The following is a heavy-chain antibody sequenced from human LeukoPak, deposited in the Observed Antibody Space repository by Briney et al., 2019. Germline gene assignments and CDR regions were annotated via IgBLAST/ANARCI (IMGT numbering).Heavy chain of an antibody. CDR3: ARDRSSSWYYFDY. CDR1: GYTFTSYA. CDR2: ISAYNGAT. J-gene: IGHJ4*02. Sequence: ASVKVSCKASGYTFTSYAISWVRQAPGQGLEWMGRISAYNGATKYAQKLQGRVTMTTDTSTSTAYVELRSLRSDDTAVYYCARDRSSSWYYFDYWGQGTLLTVSS. D-gene: IGHD6-13*01. V-gene: IGHV1-18*01.